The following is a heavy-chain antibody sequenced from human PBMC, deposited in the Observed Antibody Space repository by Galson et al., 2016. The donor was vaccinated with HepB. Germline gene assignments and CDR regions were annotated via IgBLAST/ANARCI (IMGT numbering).Heavy chain of an antibody. V-gene: IGHV3-7*04. CDR1: GFTFSSYW. Sequence: SLRLSCAASGFTFSSYWMNWVRQAPGKGLEWLANIKQDGSEKYYVDSVRGRFTISRDNAMNSLYLHMSSLRAEDTALYYCTRTISATAGIDWGQGTLVTVSS. CDR3: TRTISATAGID. J-gene: IGHJ4*02. CDR2: IKQDGSEK. D-gene: IGHD6-13*01.